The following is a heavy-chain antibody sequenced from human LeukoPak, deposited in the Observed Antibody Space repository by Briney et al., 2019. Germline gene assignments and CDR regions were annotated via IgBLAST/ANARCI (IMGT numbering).Heavy chain of an antibody. CDR2: ISSSAATI. J-gene: IGHJ3*02. CDR3: ARVAWDAFDI. CDR1: GFTFSSYE. D-gene: IGHD5-12*01. Sequence: QPGGSLRLSCAASGFTFSSYEMNWVRQAPGKGLEWVSYISSSAATIYYADSVKGRFTISRDNAKNSLYLQMNSLRAEDTAVYYCARVAWDAFDIWGQGTMVTVSS. V-gene: IGHV3-48*03.